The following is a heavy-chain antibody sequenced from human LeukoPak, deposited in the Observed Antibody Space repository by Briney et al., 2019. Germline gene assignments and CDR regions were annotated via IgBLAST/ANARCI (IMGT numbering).Heavy chain of an antibody. J-gene: IGHJ4*02. CDR3: ARGSGTGYY. V-gene: IGHV1-8*01. CDR2: MNPDSDNT. Sequence: GASVKVSCKASGYTFTSYDINWVRQATGQGLEWMGWMNPDSDNTGYAQKFQGRVTMTRNISINTAFMELSSLRSEDTAVYYCARGSGTGYYWGQGTLVTVSS. CDR1: GYTFTSYD. D-gene: IGHD3-10*01.